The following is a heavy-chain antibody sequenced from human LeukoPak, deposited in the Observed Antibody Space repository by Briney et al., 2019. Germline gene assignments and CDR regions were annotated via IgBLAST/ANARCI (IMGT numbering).Heavy chain of an antibody. CDR2: IYYSGST. Sequence: SETLSRTCTVSGGSISSSSYYWGWIRQPPGKGLEWIGSIYYSGSTYYNPSLKSRVTISVDTSKNQFSLKLSSVTAADTAVYYCAVNYYDSSGYIPDDYWGQGTLVTVSS. J-gene: IGHJ4*02. CDR3: AVNYYDSSGYIPDDY. CDR1: GGSISSSSYY. V-gene: IGHV4-39*01. D-gene: IGHD3-22*01.